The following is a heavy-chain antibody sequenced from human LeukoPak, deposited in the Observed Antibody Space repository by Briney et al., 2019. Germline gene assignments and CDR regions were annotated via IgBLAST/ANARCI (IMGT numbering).Heavy chain of an antibody. CDR1: GGSISSSSYY. CDR3: AREEVAVAGTSFDY. V-gene: IGHV4-39*07. Sequence: SETLSLTCTVSGGSISSSSYYWGWIRQPPGKGLEWIGSIYYSGSTYYNPSLKSRVTISVDTSKNQFSLKLSSVTAADTAVYYCAREEVAVAGTSFDYWGQGTLVTVSS. D-gene: IGHD6-19*01. J-gene: IGHJ4*02. CDR2: IYYSGST.